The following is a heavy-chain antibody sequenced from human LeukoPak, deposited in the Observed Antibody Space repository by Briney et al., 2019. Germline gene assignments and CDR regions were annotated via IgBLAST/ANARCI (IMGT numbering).Heavy chain of an antibody. Sequence: RGSLRLSCAASGFTFSSYGMHCVRQAPGEGLEWVAFISFDGSNKYYADSVKGRFTISRDKSENTVYLQMNSLRAADTAVYYCAKSSASGNYSYYGMDVWGQGTTVTLSS. CDR2: ISFDGSNK. V-gene: IGHV3-30*18. CDR1: GFTFSSYG. J-gene: IGHJ6*02. D-gene: IGHD3-10*01. CDR3: AKSSASGNYSYYGMDV.